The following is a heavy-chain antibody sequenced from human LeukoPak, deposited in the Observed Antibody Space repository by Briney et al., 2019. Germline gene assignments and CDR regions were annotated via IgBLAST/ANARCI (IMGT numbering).Heavy chain of an antibody. Sequence: GRSLRLSCAASGXTFSSYGMHWVRQAPGKGLEWVAVISYDGSNKYYADSVKGRFTISRDNSKNTLYLQMNSLRAEDTAVYYCAKLGSSSWSSDGMDVWGQGTTVTVSS. V-gene: IGHV3-30*18. J-gene: IGHJ6*02. CDR3: AKLGSSSWSSDGMDV. D-gene: IGHD6-13*01. CDR1: GXTFSSYG. CDR2: ISYDGSNK.